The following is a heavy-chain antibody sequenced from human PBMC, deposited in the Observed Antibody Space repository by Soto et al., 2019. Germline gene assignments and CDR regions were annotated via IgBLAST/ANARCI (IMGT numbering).Heavy chain of an antibody. CDR1: GYTFTNYW. D-gene: IGHD6-6*01. CDR2: IYPGDSDT. CDR3: ARTRSFTLGFYYDGMDV. J-gene: IGHJ6*02. Sequence: GESLKISCQASGYTFTNYWIAWVRHMPGRGLEWMGLIYPGDSDTRYSPSFQGQVTISADKSLRTAYLQWTSLKASDTALYYCARTRSFTLGFYYDGMDVWGQGTTVTVSS. V-gene: IGHV5-51*01.